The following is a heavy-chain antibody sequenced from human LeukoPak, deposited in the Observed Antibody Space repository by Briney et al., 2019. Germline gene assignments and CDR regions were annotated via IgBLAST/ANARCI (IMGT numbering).Heavy chain of an antibody. CDR1: GGSISSYY. D-gene: IGHD3-22*01. J-gene: IGHJ5*02. CDR3: ARIYYYDSSAFFSFDP. CDR2: IYTSGST. Sequence: SETLSLTCTVSGGSISSYYWSWIRQPAGKGLEWIGRIYTSGSTNYNPSLKSRVTMSVDTSKNQFSLKLSSVTAADTAAYYCARIYYYDSSAFFSFDPWGQGTLVTVSS. V-gene: IGHV4-4*07.